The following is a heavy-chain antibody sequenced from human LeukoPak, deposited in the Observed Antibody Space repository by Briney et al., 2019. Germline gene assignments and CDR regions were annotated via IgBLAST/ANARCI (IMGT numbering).Heavy chain of an antibody. J-gene: IGHJ4*02. CDR2: IYSGGST. CDR1: GFTVSSNY. D-gene: IGHD3-10*01. CDR3: ARAGSGFGELFTGPIRY. Sequence: GSLRLSCAASGFTVSSNYMSWVRQAPGKGLEWVSVIYSGGSTYYADSVKGRFTISRDNSKNTLYPQMNSLRAEDTAVYYCARAGSGFGELFTGPIRYWGQGTLVTVSS. V-gene: IGHV3-66*01.